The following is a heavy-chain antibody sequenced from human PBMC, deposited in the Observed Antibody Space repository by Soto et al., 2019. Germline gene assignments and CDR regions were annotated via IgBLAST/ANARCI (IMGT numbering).Heavy chain of an antibody. Sequence: GGSLRLSCAASGFTFSSYGMHWVRQAPGKGLEWVAVISYDGSNKYYADSVKGRFTISRDNSKNTLYLQMNSLRAEDTAVYYCAKEEIPLGGKLAPGGWGQGTRVTLSS. V-gene: IGHV3-30*18. J-gene: IGHJ4*02. CDR3: AKEEIPLGGKLAPGG. CDR2: ISYDGSNK. CDR1: GFTFSSYG. D-gene: IGHD6-13*01.